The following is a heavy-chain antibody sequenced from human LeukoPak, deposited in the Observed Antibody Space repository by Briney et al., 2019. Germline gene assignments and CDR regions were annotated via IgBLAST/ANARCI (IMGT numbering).Heavy chain of an antibody. V-gene: IGHV4-61*09. CDR3: AGFRWVVGTRAFDV. J-gene: IGHJ3*01. Sequence: PSETLSLTCTVSGDSIKSGNYYWSWIRQPAGRGLEWIGHIYTSDTTNYSPSLNNRVTISLDTSSHQFSLKLTSVTAADTAVYFCAGFRWVVGTRAFDVWGRGTMVTVSS. CDR1: GDSIKSGNYY. CDR2: IYTSDTT. D-gene: IGHD1-14*01.